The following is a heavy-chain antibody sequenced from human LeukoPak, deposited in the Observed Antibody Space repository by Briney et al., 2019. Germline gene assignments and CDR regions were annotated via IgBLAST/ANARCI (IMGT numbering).Heavy chain of an antibody. CDR1: GGSISSYY. Sequence: PSETLSLTCTVSGGSISSYYWSWIRQPPGKGLGWIGYIYYSGSTNYNPSLKSRVTISVDTSKNQFSLKLSSVTAADTAVYYCARGRGDSSGYYYSPFDYRGQGTLVTVSS. J-gene: IGHJ4*02. D-gene: IGHD3-22*01. V-gene: IGHV4-59*01. CDR2: IYYSGST. CDR3: ARGRGDSSGYYYSPFDY.